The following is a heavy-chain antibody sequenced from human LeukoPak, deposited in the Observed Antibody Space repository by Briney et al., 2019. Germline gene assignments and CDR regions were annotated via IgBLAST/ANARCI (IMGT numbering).Heavy chain of an antibody. CDR3: ATYKLNYYDSSGYYGY. CDR2: IYYSGST. J-gene: IGHJ4*02. Sequence: PSETLSLTCTVSGGSISSYYWSWIRQPPGKGLEWIGYIYYSGSTNYNPSLKSRVTISVDTSKNQFSLKLSSVTAADTAVYYCATYKLNYYDSSGYYGYWGQGTLVTVSS. D-gene: IGHD3-22*01. CDR1: GGSISSYY. V-gene: IGHV4-59*01.